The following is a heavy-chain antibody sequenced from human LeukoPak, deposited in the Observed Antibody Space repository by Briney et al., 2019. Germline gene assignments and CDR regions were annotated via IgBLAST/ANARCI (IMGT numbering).Heavy chain of an antibody. V-gene: IGHV1-8*03. CDR2: MNPNSGNT. Sequence: ASVKVSCKASGYTFTTYDINWVRQATGQGLEWMGWMNPNSGNTGYAQKFQGRVTITRNTSISTGYMELSSLRSEDTAVYYCARGLLGFMRSDYSNYWDNWFDPWGQGTLVTVSS. D-gene: IGHD4-11*01. CDR3: ARGLLGFMRSDYSNYWDNWFDP. J-gene: IGHJ5*02. CDR1: GYTFTTYD.